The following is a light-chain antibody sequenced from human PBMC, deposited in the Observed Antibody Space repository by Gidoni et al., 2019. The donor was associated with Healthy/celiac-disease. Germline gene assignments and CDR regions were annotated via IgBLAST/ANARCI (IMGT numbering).Light chain of an antibody. Sequence: DIQLTQSPSFLSASVGDRVTITCRASPGISSYLAWYQQKPGKAPKLLIYAASTLQSGVPSRFSGSGSGTEFTLTISSLQPEDFATYYCQRLNSYPPITFGPGTKVDIK. CDR2: AAS. V-gene: IGKV1-9*01. CDR3: QRLNSYPPIT. CDR1: PGISSY. J-gene: IGKJ3*01.